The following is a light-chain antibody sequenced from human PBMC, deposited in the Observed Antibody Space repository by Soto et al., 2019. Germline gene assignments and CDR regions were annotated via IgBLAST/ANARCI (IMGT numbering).Light chain of an antibody. J-gene: IGKJ2*01. V-gene: IGKV3-11*01. CDR2: DAS. CDR3: QQRSNWPT. CDR1: QSVSSS. Sequence: EIVLTQSPATLSLSPGERATLSCRASQSVSSSLAWYQQKPGQAPRLLIYDASNRATGIPARFSGSGSGTDFPLTISSLEPEDFAVYYCQQRSNWPTFGQGTKLEIK.